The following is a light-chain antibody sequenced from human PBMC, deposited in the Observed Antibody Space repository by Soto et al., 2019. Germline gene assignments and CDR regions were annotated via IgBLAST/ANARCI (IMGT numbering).Light chain of an antibody. CDR2: DAS. V-gene: IGKV3-15*01. J-gene: IGKJ5*01. CDR1: QSLTTN. CDR3: QQYDDWPLT. Sequence: EVVMTQSPGTLSVSPGERAILSCRASQSLTTNLAWYQQKPGQAPRLLIHDASTRATGIPARFSGSGSGTEFTLNISSLQSDDFEVYYCQQYDDWPLTFGQGTRLETK.